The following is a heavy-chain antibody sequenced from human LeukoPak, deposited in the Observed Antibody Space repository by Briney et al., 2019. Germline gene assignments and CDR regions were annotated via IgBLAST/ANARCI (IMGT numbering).Heavy chain of an antibody. CDR2: INHSGST. V-gene: IGHV4-34*01. D-gene: IGHD5-24*01. Sequence: PPETLSLTCAVYGGSFSGYYWSWIRQPPGKGLEWIGEINHSGSTNYNPSLKSRVTISVDTSKNQFSLKLSSVTAADTAVYYCARGSRWLQRQSYFDYWGQGTLLTVSS. CDR3: ARGSRWLQRQSYFDY. J-gene: IGHJ4*02. CDR1: GGSFSGYY.